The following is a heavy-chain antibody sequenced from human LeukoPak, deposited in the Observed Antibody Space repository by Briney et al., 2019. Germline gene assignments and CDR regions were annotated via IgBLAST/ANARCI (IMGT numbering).Heavy chain of an antibody. J-gene: IGHJ4*02. CDR3: ARDVRSGSYSDF. D-gene: IGHD1-26*01. Sequence: SETLSLTCTVSGGSISSSSYYWGWIRQPPGKGLEWIGSIYYSGSTYYNPSLKSRVTLSVDTSKNQFSLKVRSLTAADTAVYYCARDVRSGSYSDFWGQGTLVTVSS. CDR1: GGSISSSSYY. V-gene: IGHV4-39*07. CDR2: IYYSGST.